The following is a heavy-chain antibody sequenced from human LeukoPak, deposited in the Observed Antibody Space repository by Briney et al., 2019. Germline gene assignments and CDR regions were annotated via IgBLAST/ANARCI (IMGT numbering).Heavy chain of an antibody. CDR1: GFTFNNYG. CDR3: AKGGKWDVTPFDY. J-gene: IGHJ4*02. Sequence: GKSLRLSCAASGFTFNNYGMHWVRQAPGKGLEWVSTISGGGGSTYYADSVKGRFTISRDNSKNTLYLQVNSLRAEDTAVYYCAKGGKWDVTPFDYWGQGTLVTVSS. CDR2: ISGGGGST. V-gene: IGHV3-23*01. D-gene: IGHD1-26*01.